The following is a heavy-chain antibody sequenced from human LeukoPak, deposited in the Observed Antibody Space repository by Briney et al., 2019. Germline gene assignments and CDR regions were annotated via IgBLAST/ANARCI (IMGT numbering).Heavy chain of an antibody. CDR1: GFPFSSYW. Sequence: GGSLRLSCVASGFPFSSYWMTWVRQAPGKGLEWVSVIYRDGTTSYADSVKGRFTISGDISKNTVYLQMNNLRAEDTAIYYCIRERFGDYAENWGQGTLVTVSS. D-gene: IGHD4-17*01. V-gene: IGHV3-53*01. J-gene: IGHJ4*02. CDR3: IRERFGDYAEN. CDR2: IYRDGTT.